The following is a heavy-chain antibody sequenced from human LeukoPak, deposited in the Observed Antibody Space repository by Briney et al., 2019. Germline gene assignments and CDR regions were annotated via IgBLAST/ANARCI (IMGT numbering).Heavy chain of an antibody. Sequence: TSETLSLTCTVAGVSICSSSYYWGWIRQPPGKGLEWIATIYYSGSTYYNPSLKSRVTIYVDTSKNQFSLRLSSVTAADTALYFCASAPGTFFDFWGQGTLVTVSP. CDR3: ASAPGTFFDF. CDR2: IYYSGST. CDR1: GVSICSSSYY. V-gene: IGHV4-39*01. D-gene: IGHD1-14*01. J-gene: IGHJ4*02.